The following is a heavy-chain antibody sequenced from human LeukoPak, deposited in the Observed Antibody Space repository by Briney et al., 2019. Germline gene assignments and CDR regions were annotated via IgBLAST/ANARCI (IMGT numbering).Heavy chain of an antibody. D-gene: IGHD1-26*01. CDR3: ARGQSYYEAFDI. J-gene: IGHJ3*02. CDR2: INRDGSEK. CDR1: GFTFSNYW. Sequence: GGSLRLSCAASGFTFSNYWMNCVRQAPGKGMEWVANINRDGSEKNYVDSVKGRFTISRDNSKNTLHLQMNSLRVEDTAVYYCARGQSYYEAFDIWGQGTMVTVSS. V-gene: IGHV3-7*04.